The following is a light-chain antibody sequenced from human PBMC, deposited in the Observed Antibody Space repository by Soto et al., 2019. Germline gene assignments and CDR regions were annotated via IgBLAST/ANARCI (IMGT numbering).Light chain of an antibody. Sequence: QLVLTQSPSASASLGASVKLTCTLSSGHSSYAIAWHQQQPEKGPRYLMKLNSDGRHSKGDGIPDRFSGSSSGAERYLTISSLQSEDEADYYCQTWGTGILVFGGGTTLTVL. J-gene: IGLJ2*01. CDR3: QTWGTGILV. V-gene: IGLV4-69*01. CDR2: LNSDGRH. CDR1: SGHSSYA.